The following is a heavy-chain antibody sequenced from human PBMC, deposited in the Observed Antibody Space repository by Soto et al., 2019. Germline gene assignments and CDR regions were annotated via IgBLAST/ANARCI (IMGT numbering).Heavy chain of an antibody. CDR2: IFHGGST. CDR1: GGSISSGDYS. CDR3: ARGRVVVPAAVMFNCLDP. J-gene: IGHJ5*02. V-gene: IGHV4-30-2*01. Sequence: SETLSVTCTVSGGSISSGDYSWNWIRQPPGKGLEWIGYIFHGGSTYYNPSLRSRVTISVDRSRTQFSLKMSSVTAADTAVYYCARGRVVVPAAVMFNCLDPWGQGALVTVSS. D-gene: IGHD2-2*01.